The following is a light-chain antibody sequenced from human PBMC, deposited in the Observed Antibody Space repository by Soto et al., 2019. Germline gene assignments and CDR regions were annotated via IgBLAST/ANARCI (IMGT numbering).Light chain of an antibody. Sequence: EIVLTQSPGTLSLSPGERATLSCRASQSVSSNSLAWYQHRPGQPPRLVIYGASSRATGIPDRFSGSGSGSGTDFTLTISSLEPEDSAVYYCQQRNIWPPVTFGQGTRLEIK. J-gene: IGKJ5*01. CDR2: GAS. CDR3: QQRNIWPPVT. V-gene: IGKV3D-20*02. CDR1: QSVSSNS.